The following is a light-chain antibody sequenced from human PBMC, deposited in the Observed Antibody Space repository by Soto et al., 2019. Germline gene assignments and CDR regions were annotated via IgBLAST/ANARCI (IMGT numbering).Light chain of an antibody. CDR1: QSVSNNY. CDR3: QQYGSSGT. CDR2: GAS. J-gene: IGKJ1*01. Sequence: IGLTQSPGTLSLSPGERATLSCRASQSVSNNYIAWYQQKPGQAPRLLIYGASNRATGIPDRFSGSGSGTDFTLTISRLEPEDFAVYYCQQYGSSGTFGQGTKVDI. V-gene: IGKV3-20*01.